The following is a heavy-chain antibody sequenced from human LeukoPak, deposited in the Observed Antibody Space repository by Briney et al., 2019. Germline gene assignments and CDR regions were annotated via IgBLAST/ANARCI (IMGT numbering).Heavy chain of an antibody. Sequence: PRRSLRLSSAASGFTFSSYGMHSVRPAPRKGLERVAVIWYDGSNKYYADSVKGRFTISRDNSKNTLYLQMNSLRAEDTAVYYCARDVYDFWSGYHKERANWFDPWGQGTVVTVSS. V-gene: IGHV3-33*01. D-gene: IGHD3-3*01. CDR3: ARDVYDFWSGYHKERANWFDP. CDR1: GFTFSSYG. CDR2: IWYDGSNK. J-gene: IGHJ5*02.